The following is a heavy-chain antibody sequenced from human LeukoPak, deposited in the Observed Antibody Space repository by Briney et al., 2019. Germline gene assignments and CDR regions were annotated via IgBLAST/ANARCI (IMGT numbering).Heavy chain of an antibody. CDR3: ARAPGGFSGYDSPDYYYGMDV. CDR1: GYSFTSYW. CDR2: IYPGDSDT. V-gene: IGHV5-51*01. D-gene: IGHD5-12*01. J-gene: IGHJ6*02. Sequence: GESLKISCKGSGYSFTSYWIGWVRQMPGKGLEWRGIIYPGDSDTRYSPSFQGQVTISADKSISTAYLQWSSLKASDTAMYYCARAPGGFSGYDSPDYYYGMDVWGQGTTVTVSS.